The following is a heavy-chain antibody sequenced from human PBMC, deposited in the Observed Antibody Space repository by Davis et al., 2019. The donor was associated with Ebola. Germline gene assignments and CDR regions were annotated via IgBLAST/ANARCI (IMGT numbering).Heavy chain of an antibody. Sequence: PGGSLRLSCAASGFTFSTYAMNWVRQAPRKGLEWVSAISGSGGTTYYADSVKGRFTISRDNSKNTLYLQMNSLRAEDTAVYYCAKDRISSGWHINFDYWGQGTLVTVSS. CDR3: AKDRISSGWHINFDY. V-gene: IGHV3-23*01. D-gene: IGHD6-19*01. J-gene: IGHJ4*02. CDR2: ISGSGGTT. CDR1: GFTFSTYA.